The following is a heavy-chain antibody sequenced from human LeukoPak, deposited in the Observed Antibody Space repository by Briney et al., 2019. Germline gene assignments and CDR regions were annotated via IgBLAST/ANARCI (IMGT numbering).Heavy chain of an antibody. D-gene: IGHD3-10*01. J-gene: IGHJ4*02. CDR2: INHSGST. V-gene: IGHV4-34*01. CDR3: ARGLGYFEN. CDR1: GGSFSGYY. Sequence: SETLSLTCAVYGGSFSGYYWSWIRQPPGKGLEWIGEINHSGSTNYNPSLKSRVTISVDTSKNRFFLKLSSVTAADTAVYYCARGLGYFENWGQGTLVTVSS.